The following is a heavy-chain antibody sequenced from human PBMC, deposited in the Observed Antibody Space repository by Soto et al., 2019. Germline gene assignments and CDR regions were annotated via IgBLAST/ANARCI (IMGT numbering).Heavy chain of an antibody. CDR1: GYTFTSYG. CDR2: ISAYNGNT. CDR3: ARVFTYNWNYDPTFGWFDP. V-gene: IGHV1-18*01. D-gene: IGHD1-7*01. Sequence: ASVKVSCKASGYTFTSYGISWVRQAPGQGLEWMGWISAYNGNTNYAQKLQGRVTMTTVTSTSTAYMELRSLRSDDTAVYYCARVFTYNWNYDPTFGWFDPWGQGTLVTVSS. J-gene: IGHJ5*02.